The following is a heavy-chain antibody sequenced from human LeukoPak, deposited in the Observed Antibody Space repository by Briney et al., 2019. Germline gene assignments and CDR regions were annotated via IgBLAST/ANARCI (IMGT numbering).Heavy chain of an antibody. J-gene: IGHJ4*02. D-gene: IGHD3-22*01. Sequence: ASGPTLVKPTQTLTLTCTFSGFSLSTSGVGVGWIRQPPGKALEWLALIYWDDDKRYSPSLKSRLTITKDTSKNQVVLTMTNMDPVDTATYYCARALPGTNGPYYYDSSGCSPFDYWGQGTLVTVSS. CDR2: IYWDDDK. CDR3: ARALPGTNGPYYYDSSGCSPFDY. CDR1: GFSLSTSGVG. V-gene: IGHV2-5*02.